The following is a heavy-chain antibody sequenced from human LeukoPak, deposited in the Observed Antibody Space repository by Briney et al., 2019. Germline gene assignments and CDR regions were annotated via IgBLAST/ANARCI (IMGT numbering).Heavy chain of an antibody. D-gene: IGHD4-17*01. CDR1: GGSISSHY. Sequence: SETLSLTCTVPGGSISSHYWSWIRQPPGKGLEWIGYIYYSGSTNYNPSLKSRVTISVDTSKNQFSLKLSSVTAADTAVYYCARVPSYGDYEFYFDYWGQGTLVTVSS. CDR2: IYYSGST. V-gene: IGHV4-59*11. J-gene: IGHJ4*02. CDR3: ARVPSYGDYEFYFDY.